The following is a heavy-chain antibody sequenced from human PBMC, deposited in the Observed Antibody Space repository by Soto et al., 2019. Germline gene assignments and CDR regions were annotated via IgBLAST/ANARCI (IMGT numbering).Heavy chain of an antibody. CDR2: IGWNGASI. D-gene: IGHD2-2*01. V-gene: IGHV3-9*01. CDR3: AKSRVVPYFDR. CDR1: GFAFDEYV. Sequence: EVQLVQSGGGLVQPGRSLRLSCAATGFAFDEYVMHWVRQAPGKGLEWVGSIGWNGASIDYAYSVKGRFTISRDNAKNSLFLQMNSLTTEDTALYFCAKSRVVPYFDRWGQGTLVTVSS. J-gene: IGHJ4*02.